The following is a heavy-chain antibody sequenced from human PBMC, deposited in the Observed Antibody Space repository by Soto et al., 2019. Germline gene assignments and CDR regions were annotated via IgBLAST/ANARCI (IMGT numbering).Heavy chain of an antibody. CDR3: ASDYNSGYSGYDGAFDI. CDR2: ISSSSSTM. V-gene: IGHV3-48*01. CDR1: GFTFSSYS. Sequence: GGSLRLSCAASGFTFSSYSMNWVRQAPGKGLEWVSYISSSSSTMYYADSVKGRFTISRDNAKNSLYLQMNSLRAEDTAVYYCASDYNSGYSGYDGAFDIWGQGTMVTVSS. J-gene: IGHJ3*02. D-gene: IGHD5-12*01.